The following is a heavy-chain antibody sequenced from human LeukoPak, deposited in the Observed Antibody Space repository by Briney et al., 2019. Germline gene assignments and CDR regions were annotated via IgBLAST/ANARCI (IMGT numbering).Heavy chain of an antibody. Sequence: GSLRLSCAASGFTFSSYAMSWVRQAPGKGLEWVSAISGSGGSTYYADSVKGRFTISRDNSKNTLYLQMNSLRAEDTAVYYCARASIAAAANTPYYFDYWGQGTLVTVSS. J-gene: IGHJ4*02. V-gene: IGHV3-23*01. CDR3: ARASIAAAANTPYYFDY. CDR1: GFTFSSYA. D-gene: IGHD6-13*01. CDR2: ISGSGGST.